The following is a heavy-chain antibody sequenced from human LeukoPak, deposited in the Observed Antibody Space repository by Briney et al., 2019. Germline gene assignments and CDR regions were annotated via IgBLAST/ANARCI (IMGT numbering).Heavy chain of an antibody. CDR2: VILIFGTP. V-gene: IGHV1-69*01. CDR3: ARGYSYGYLFDY. CDR1: GGTFSSYA. Sequence: ASVKVSCKASGGTFSSYAISWVRQAPGQGLGCMCGVILIFGTPNYAQKFQGRVTITADESTSTAYMELSSLRSEDTAVYYCARGYSYGYLFDYWGQGTLVTVSS. D-gene: IGHD5-18*01. J-gene: IGHJ4*02.